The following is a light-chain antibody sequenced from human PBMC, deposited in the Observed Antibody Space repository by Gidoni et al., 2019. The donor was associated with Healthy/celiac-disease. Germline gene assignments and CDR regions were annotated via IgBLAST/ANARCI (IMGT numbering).Light chain of an antibody. CDR1: QTISSTS. V-gene: IGKV3-20*01. Sequence: EIVLTQSPGTLSFSPGERATLSCRASQTISSTSLAWYQQKPGQAPRLLIYGASNRATGIPDRFRGSGSGTDFTLTISRLEPEHFAVYYCQHYGSSPYSFGQXTKLEIK. CDR2: GAS. CDR3: QHYGSSPYS. J-gene: IGKJ2*03.